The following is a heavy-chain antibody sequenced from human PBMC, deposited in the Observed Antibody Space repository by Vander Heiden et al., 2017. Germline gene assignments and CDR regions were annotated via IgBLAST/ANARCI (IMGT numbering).Heavy chain of an antibody. CDR1: GGTFSSHA. J-gene: IGHJ4*02. CDR3: ERAEVRGYSYGLPPRSFGPFDY. V-gene: IGHV1-69*01. Sequence: QVQLVQSGAEVKKPGSSVKVSCKASGGTFSSHAISWVGQAPGQGLEWMGGIIPIFGTANYAQKFQGRVTITADESTSTAYMELSSLRSEDTAVYYCERAEVRGYSYGLPPRSFGPFDYWGQGTLVTVSS. CDR2: IIPIFGTA. D-gene: IGHD5-18*01.